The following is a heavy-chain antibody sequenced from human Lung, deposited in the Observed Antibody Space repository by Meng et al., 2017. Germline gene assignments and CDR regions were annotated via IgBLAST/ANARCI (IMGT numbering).Heavy chain of an antibody. J-gene: IGHJ4*02. CDR1: GGSFSDYY. D-gene: IGHD4-11*01. Sequence: GQLQQGGHGRLKPSEPLSLTCVVSGGSFSDYYWSWIRQPPGKGLEWIGEINHSGSTNYNLSLESRATISVDTSQNNLSLKLSSVTAADSAVYYCARGPTTMAHDFDYWGQGTLVTVSS. V-gene: IGHV4-34*01. CDR2: INHSGST. CDR3: ARGPTTMAHDFDY.